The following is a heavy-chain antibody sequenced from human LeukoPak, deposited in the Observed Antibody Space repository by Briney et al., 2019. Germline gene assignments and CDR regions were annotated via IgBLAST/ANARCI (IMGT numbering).Heavy chain of an antibody. CDR1: GDSLTGYY. J-gene: IGHJ3*02. V-gene: IGHV4-39*07. CDR3: TKSDGSGLIRI. Sequence: PSETLSLTCTVSGDSLTGYYWGWIRQPPGKGLEWIGNIYYTGNTYYNPSLKSRVTISLDTSKNQFSLKVISMTAADTAVYYCTKSDGSGLIRICGRGTTVTVSS. D-gene: IGHD3-22*01. CDR2: IYYTGNT.